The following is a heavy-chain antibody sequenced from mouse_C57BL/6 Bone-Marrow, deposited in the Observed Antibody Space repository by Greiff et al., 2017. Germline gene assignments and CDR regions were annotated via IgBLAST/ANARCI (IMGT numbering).Heavy chain of an antibody. CDR2: IYPGDGDT. V-gene: IGHV1-82*01. CDR3: ARLGGGFAY. J-gene: IGHJ3*01. Sequence: VQLQQSGPELVKPGASVKISCKASGYAFSSSWMNWVQQRPGKGLEWIGPIYPGDGDTNYNGKFKGKATLTADKSSSTAYMQLSSLTSEVSAVYFGARLGGGFAYWGQGTLVTVSA. CDR1: GYAFSSSW.